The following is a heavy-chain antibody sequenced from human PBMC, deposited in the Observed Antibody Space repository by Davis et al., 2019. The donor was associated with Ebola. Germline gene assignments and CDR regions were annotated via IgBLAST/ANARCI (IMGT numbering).Heavy chain of an antibody. D-gene: IGHD5-18*01. V-gene: IGHV3-9*01. CDR1: GFTFDDYA. J-gene: IGHJ3*02. CDR3: AKDLRGYSYAHAFDI. Sequence: SLKISCAASGFTFDDYAMHWVRQAPGKGPEWVSGISWNSGSIGYADSVKGRFTISRDNAKNSLYLQMNSLRAEDTALYYCAKDLRGYSYAHAFDIWGQGTMVTVSS. CDR2: ISWNSGSI.